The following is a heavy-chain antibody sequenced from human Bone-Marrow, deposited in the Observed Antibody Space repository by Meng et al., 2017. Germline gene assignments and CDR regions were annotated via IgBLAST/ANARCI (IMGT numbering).Heavy chain of an antibody. CDR3: ARTYYFDSTGYSSPFDY. D-gene: IGHD3-22*01. J-gene: IGHJ4*02. Sequence: GESLKISCAASGFTLSRYAMHWVRQAPGKGLEWVAIISEDGTKKDYADSVRGRFTISRDNSKNTLFLQMNSLRADDTAMYYCARTYYFDSTGYSSPFDYWGQGTLVTVSS. CDR1: GFTLSRYA. V-gene: IGHV3-30*04. CDR2: ISEDGTKK.